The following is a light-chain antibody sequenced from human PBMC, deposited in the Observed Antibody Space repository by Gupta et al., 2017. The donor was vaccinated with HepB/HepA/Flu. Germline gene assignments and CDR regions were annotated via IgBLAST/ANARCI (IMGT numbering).Light chain of an antibody. Sequence: DIQMTQSPSSLSASVGDRVTITCRASQRISSYLNWYQQKPGKAPKLLLYAASSLQSGVPSRFSGSGSGTDFTLTIMILQPEDFATYYCQQSYGIPRSFGQGSKLEIK. J-gene: IGKJ2*04. V-gene: IGKV1-39*01. CDR1: QRISSY. CDR2: AAS. CDR3: QQSYGIPRS.